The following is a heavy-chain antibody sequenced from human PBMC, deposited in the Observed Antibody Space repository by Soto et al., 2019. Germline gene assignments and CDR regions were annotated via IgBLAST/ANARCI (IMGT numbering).Heavy chain of an antibody. Sequence: QVQLVQSGAEVKKPGASVKVSCKASGYTFTIYAISWVRQAPGQGLEWMGWISAYNSNTSYAKKLQGRVTMTTDTSPRTAYMELRRLISDDTAVYFCAREAPPEEYWGQGTRVTVSS. CDR3: AREAPPEEY. V-gene: IGHV1-18*01. CDR2: ISAYNSNT. J-gene: IGHJ4*02. CDR1: GYTFTIYA.